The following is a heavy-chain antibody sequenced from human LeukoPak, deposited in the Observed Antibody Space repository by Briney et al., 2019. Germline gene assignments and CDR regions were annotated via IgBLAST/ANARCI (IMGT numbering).Heavy chain of an antibody. D-gene: IGHD6-19*01. CDR1: GYTFTGYY. J-gene: IGHJ6*03. CDR2: INPNSGGT. V-gene: IGHV1-2*02. CDR3: ARGVAGSYYYYYMDV. Sequence: GASMKVSCKASGYTFTGYYMHWVRQAPGQGLEWMGWINPNSGGTNYAQKFQGRVTMTRDTSISTAYMELSRLRSDDTAVYYCARGVAGSYYYYYMDVWGKGTTVTISS.